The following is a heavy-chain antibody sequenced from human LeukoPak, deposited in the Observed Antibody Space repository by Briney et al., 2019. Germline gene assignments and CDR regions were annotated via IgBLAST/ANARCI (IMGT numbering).Heavy chain of an antibody. Sequence: GGSLRLSCAASGFTFSSNSMTWVRQTPGKGLEWVSGISGSGDSTFYADSVKGRFTISRDNSRNTLYLQMSSLRPEDTAAYYCTKWSGFGDDWGQGTLVTVSS. CDR2: ISGSGDST. D-gene: IGHD3-10*01. V-gene: IGHV3-23*01. CDR1: GFTFSSNS. J-gene: IGHJ4*02. CDR3: TKWSGFGDD.